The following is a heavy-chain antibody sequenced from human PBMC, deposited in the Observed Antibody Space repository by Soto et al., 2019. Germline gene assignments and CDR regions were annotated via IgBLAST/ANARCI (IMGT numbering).Heavy chain of an antibody. CDR1: GFTFSSYS. V-gene: IGHV3-21*01. CDR3: ARDSGYCSGGSCYSQYYYYGMDV. D-gene: IGHD2-15*01. Sequence: LRLSCAASGFTFSSYSMNWVRQAPGKGLEWVSSISSSSSYIYYADSVEGRFTISRDNAKNSLYLQMNSLRAEDTAVYYCARDSGYCSGGSCYSQYYYYGMDVWGQGTTVTVSS. J-gene: IGHJ6*02. CDR2: ISSSSSYI.